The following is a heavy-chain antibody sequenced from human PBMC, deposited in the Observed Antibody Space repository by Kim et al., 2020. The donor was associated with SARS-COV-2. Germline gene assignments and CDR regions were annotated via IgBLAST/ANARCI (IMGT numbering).Heavy chain of an antibody. Sequence: GGSLRLSCAASGFTFSSYGMHWVRQAPGKGLEWVAVIWYDGSNKYYADSVKGRFTISRDNSKNTLYLQMNSLRAEDTAVYYCAKDLISYGSGSDPNWFDPWGQGTLVTVSS. CDR3: AKDLISYGSGSDPNWFDP. CDR1: GFTFSSYG. D-gene: IGHD3-10*01. V-gene: IGHV3-33*06. J-gene: IGHJ5*02. CDR2: IWYDGSNK.